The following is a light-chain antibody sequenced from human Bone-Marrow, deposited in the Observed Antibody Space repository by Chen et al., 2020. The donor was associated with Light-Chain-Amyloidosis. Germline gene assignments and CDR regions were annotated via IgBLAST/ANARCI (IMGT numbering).Light chain of an antibody. CDR2: RDT. Sequence: SYELTQPPSVSVSPGQTARITCSGDDLPTKYAYWYQQKPGQAPVLVIHRDTERPSGISERFSGSSSGTTAKLTISGVQAEDEADSHCQSADSSGTYEVIFGGGTKLTVL. J-gene: IGLJ2*01. CDR1: DLPTKY. V-gene: IGLV3-25*03. CDR3: QSADSSGTYEVI.